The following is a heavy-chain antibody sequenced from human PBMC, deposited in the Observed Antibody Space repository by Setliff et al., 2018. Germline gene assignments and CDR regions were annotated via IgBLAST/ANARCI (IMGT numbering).Heavy chain of an antibody. Sequence: SETLSLTCTVSNFSLTSGFFWAWVRQPPGKGLEWIATVYHRGSTDYKPSLKSRATISVDTSKNQFSLMLTSVTAADTAIYYCAGRPQNTPMGPCDYWGQGTLVTVSS. CDR1: NFSLTSGFF. CDR3: AGRPQNTPMGPCDY. CDR2: VYHRGST. J-gene: IGHJ4*02. D-gene: IGHD5-18*01. V-gene: IGHV4-38-2*02.